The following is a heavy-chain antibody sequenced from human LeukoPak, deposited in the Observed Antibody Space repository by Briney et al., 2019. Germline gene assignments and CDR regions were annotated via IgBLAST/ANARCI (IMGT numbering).Heavy chain of an antibody. V-gene: IGHV3-48*03. CDR2: ISSSGSTI. J-gene: IGHJ4*02. Sequence: PGGSLRLSCAASGFTFSSYEMNWVRQAPGKGLEWVSYISSSGSTIYYADSVKGRFTISRDNAKNSLYLQMNSLRAEDTAVYYCARAATYDSSGPTDYWGQGTLVTVSS. CDR3: ARAATYDSSGPTDY. D-gene: IGHD3-22*01. CDR1: GFTFSSYE.